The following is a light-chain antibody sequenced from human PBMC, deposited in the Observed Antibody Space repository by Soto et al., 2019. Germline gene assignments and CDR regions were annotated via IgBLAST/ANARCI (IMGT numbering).Light chain of an antibody. CDR2: AAS. CDR1: QTVSNTY. J-gene: IGKJ2*01. CDR3: QQYHTSPPRYT. V-gene: IGKV3-20*01. Sequence: EIVLTQSPGALSLSPGDRATLSCRASQTVSNTYLAWYQQKPGQAPSHLIYAASSRATGIPDRFSGSGSGTDFTLTISRLEPEDFAVYYCQQYHTSPPRYTFGQGTRLEIK.